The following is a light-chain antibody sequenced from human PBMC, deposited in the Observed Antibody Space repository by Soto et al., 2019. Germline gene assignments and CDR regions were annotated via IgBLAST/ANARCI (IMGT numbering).Light chain of an antibody. CDR3: SSYTNTNPVV. Sequence: QSALTQVASVSGSPGQSITISCTGTSSDVGGYDYVSWYQQHPGKAPKLMIYNVNYRPSGVSDRFSGSKSGDTASLTISGLQAEDEANYYCSSYTNTNPVVFGAGSKLTVL. V-gene: IGLV2-14*03. J-gene: IGLJ2*01. CDR1: SSDVGGYDY. CDR2: NVN.